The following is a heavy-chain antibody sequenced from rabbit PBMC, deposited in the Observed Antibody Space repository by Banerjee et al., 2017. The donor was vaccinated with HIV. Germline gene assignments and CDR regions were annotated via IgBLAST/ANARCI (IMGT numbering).Heavy chain of an antibody. J-gene: IGHJ4*01. CDR3: ARDGSYSGDNL. CDR1: GFSFSSYYY. D-gene: IGHD7-1*01. Sequence: QSLEESGGDLVKPGASLTLTCTASGFSFSSYYYMCWVRQAPGKGPEWIGCIYNGDGSTYYASWAKGRFTISKTSSTTVTLQMTSLTAADTATYFCARDGSYSGDNLWGQGTLVTVS. V-gene: IGHV1S40*01. CDR2: IYNGDGST.